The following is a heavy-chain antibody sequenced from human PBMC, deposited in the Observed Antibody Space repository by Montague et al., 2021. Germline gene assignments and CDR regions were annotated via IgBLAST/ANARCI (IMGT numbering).Heavy chain of an antibody. J-gene: IGHJ5*02. CDR2: IFHNGST. CDR3: ARVADWGYYDTSGPNWFDP. Sequence: SETLSLTCAVSGGSISSNNWWTWVRQPPGKGLEWIGEIFHNGSTTYSPSLKSRVIILMDKSKNQFSLKLISVTAADTAVYYCARVADWGYYDTSGPNWFDPWGQGTLVTVSS. V-gene: IGHV4-4*02. CDR1: GGSISSNNW. D-gene: IGHD3-22*01.